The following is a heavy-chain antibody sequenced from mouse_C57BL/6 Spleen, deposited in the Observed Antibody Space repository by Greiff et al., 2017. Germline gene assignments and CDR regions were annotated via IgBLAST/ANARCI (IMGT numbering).Heavy chain of an antibody. CDR3: ARRANWDPYWYFDV. V-gene: IGHV1-55*01. CDR2: IYPGSGST. CDR1: GYTFTSYW. J-gene: IGHJ1*03. Sequence: QVQLQQSGAELVKPGASVKMSCKASGYTFTSYWITWVKQRPGQGLEWIGDIYPGSGSTNYNEKFKSKATLTVDTSSSTAYMQLSSLTSEDSAVYYCARRANWDPYWYFDVWGTGTTVTVSS. D-gene: IGHD4-1*01.